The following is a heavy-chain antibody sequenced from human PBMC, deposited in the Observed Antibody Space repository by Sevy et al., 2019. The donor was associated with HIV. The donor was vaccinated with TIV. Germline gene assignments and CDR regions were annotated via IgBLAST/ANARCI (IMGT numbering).Heavy chain of an antibody. CDR2: IWYDGSNK. V-gene: IGHV3-33*01. J-gene: IGHJ4*02. CDR1: GFTFSSYG. Sequence: GGSLRLSCAASGFTFSSYGMHWVRQAPGEGLEWVAVIWYDGSNKYYADSVKGRFTISRVNSKNTLYLQMNSLRAEDTAVYYCARGRYCSGGSCYPPSLDYWGQGTLVTVSS. CDR3: ARGRYCSGGSCYPPSLDY. D-gene: IGHD2-15*01.